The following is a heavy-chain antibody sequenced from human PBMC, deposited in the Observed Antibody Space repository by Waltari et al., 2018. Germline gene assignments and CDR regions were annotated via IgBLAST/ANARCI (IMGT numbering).Heavy chain of an antibody. CDR2: ISKTGTT. J-gene: IGHJ4*02. CDR1: GDSLTRGSYY. D-gene: IGHD3-16*01. Sequence: QVRLQESGPGLVKSSQTLSLTCSASGDSLTRGSYYWGWIRQAAGKGREYIARISKTGTTSYNPSLERRVTILIDTSKNEFSLKIASVTAADTAVYYCARLEHLSGRVLWGQGTLVTVSS. CDR3: ARLEHLSGRVL. V-gene: IGHV4-61*02.